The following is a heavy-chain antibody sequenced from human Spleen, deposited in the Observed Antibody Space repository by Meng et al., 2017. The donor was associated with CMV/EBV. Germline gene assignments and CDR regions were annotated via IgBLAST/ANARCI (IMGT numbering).Heavy chain of an antibody. CDR3: AHKPYDFTTDYGMDV. CDR2: IYWNDDK. V-gene: IGHV2-5*01. Sequence: SGPTLVKPTQTLTLTCTFSGFSLSTSESGMGVGWIRQAPGKALEWLAVIYWNDDKRYRPSLKSRLTITKDTSKNQVVLTMTNMDPVDTATYYCAHKPYDFTTDYGMDVWGQGTTVTVSS. J-gene: IGHJ6*02. D-gene: IGHD3-3*01. CDR1: GFSLSTSESGMG.